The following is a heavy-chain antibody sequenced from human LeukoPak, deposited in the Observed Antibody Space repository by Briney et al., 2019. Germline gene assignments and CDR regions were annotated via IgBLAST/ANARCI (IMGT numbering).Heavy chain of an antibody. D-gene: IGHD2-21*01. CDR1: GFTFSNFW. CDR2: TYSNGSKT. CDR3: ARRGDSDLDY. V-gene: IGHV3-74*01. Sequence: PGGSLRLSCAASGFTFSNFWMHWVRQAPGKGLVWVSGTYSNGSKTIYADSVKGRFTISRDNAKNTLYLQMNSLRAEDTAVYYCARRGDSDLDYWGQGTLVTVSS. J-gene: IGHJ4*02.